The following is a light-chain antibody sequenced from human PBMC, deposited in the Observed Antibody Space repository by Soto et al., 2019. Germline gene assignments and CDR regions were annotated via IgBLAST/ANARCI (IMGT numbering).Light chain of an antibody. CDR1: QRVLYSANNKNC. CDR3: QQYDSTPRT. Sequence: DIVMTQSPDSLAVSLGERATINCKSSQRVLYSANNKNCLAWYQQKPGQPPKLLLYWASTRESGVPDRFSGSGSGTDFNLTISSLQAEDVAVYYCQQYDSTPRTFGQGTKVEIK. J-gene: IGKJ1*01. V-gene: IGKV4-1*01. CDR2: WAS.